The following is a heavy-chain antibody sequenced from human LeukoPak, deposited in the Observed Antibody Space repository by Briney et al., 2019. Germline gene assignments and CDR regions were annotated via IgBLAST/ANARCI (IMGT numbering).Heavy chain of an antibody. Sequence: SETLSLTCTVSGGSISSYYWSWIRQPPGKGLEWIGYIYYSGSTNYNPSLKSRVTISVDTSKNQFSLKLSSVTAADTAVYYCARVLAVAGDFDYWGQGTLVTVSS. CDR3: ARVLAVAGDFDY. V-gene: IGHV4-59*01. CDR1: GGSISSYY. D-gene: IGHD6-19*01. J-gene: IGHJ4*02. CDR2: IYYSGST.